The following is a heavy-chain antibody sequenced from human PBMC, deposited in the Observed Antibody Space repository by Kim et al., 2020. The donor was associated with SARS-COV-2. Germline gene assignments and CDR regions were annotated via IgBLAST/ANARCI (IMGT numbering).Heavy chain of an antibody. J-gene: IGHJ4*02. CDR1: GFTFSSYW. D-gene: IGHD2-15*01. CDR3: ARGGLGYCGGGSCYSDY. CDR2: INSDGSST. V-gene: IGHV3-74*01. Sequence: GGSLRLSCAASGFTFSSYWMHWVRQAPGKGLVWVSRINSDGSSTSYADSVKGRFTISRDNAKNTLYLQMNSLRAEDTAVYYCARGGLGYCGGGSCYSDYWGQGTLVTVSS.